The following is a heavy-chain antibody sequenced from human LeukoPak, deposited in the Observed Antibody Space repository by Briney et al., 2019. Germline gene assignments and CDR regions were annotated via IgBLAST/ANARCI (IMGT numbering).Heavy chain of an antibody. CDR1: GGSISSYY. J-gene: IGHJ5*02. CDR2: IYTSGST. Sequence: KASETLSLTCTVSGGSISSYYWSWIRQPAGRGLEWIGRIYTSGSTNYNPSLKSRVTMSVDTSKNQFSLKLSSVTAADTAVYYCARDRRYYGTGGWSDRWSQGTLVTVSS. D-gene: IGHD3-10*01. V-gene: IGHV4-4*07. CDR3: ARDRRYYGTGGWSDR.